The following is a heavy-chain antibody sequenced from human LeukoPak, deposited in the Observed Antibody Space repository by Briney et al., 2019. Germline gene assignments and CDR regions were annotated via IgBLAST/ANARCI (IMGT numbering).Heavy chain of an antibody. CDR2: ISGSGGST. V-gene: IGHV3-23*01. Sequence: GGSPRLSCAASGFTFSSNAMSWVRQAPGKGLEWVSAISGSGGSTYYADSVKGRFTISRDNSKNTLYLQMNSLRAEDTAVYYCAKDVRGEMATIPDVWGQGTTVTVSS. J-gene: IGHJ6*02. D-gene: IGHD5-24*01. CDR3: AKDVRGEMATIPDV. CDR1: GFTFSSNA.